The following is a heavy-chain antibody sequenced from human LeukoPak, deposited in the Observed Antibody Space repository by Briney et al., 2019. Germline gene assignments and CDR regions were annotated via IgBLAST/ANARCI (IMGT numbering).Heavy chain of an antibody. J-gene: IGHJ4*02. CDR3: AGVFGS. CDR2: IFYTGKT. Sequence: SETLSLTCTVSGGSVYTSDYYWSWVRQPPGKGPEWIGDIFYTGKTNCNPSLKSRVSISIDTSKNQFSLKLTAVTAADTAVYYLAGVFGSWGQGTLVTVSS. V-gene: IGHV4-61*08. CDR1: GGSVYTSDYY.